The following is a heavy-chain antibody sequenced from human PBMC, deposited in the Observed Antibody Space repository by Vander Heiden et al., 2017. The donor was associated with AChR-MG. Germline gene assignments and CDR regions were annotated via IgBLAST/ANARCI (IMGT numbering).Heavy chain of an antibody. J-gene: IGHJ5*02. V-gene: IGHV1-69*06. CDR1: GGTFSSYA. Sequence: QVQLVQSGAEVKKPGSSVKVSCKASGGTFSSYAISWVRQAPGQGLEWMGGIIPIFGTANYAQKFQGRVTITADKSTSTAYMELSSLRSEDTAVYYCASEIYYSSSWHCMFDPWGQGTLVTVSS. CDR2: IIPIFGTA. D-gene: IGHD6-13*01. CDR3: ASEIYYSSSWHCMFDP.